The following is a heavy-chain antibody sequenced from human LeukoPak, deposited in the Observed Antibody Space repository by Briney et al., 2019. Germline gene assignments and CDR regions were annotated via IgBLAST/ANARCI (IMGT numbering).Heavy chain of an antibody. V-gene: IGHV3-30*02. J-gene: IGHJ6*03. Sequence: HPGGSLRLSCAASGFTISSYGMHWVRQAPGKGLEWVAFIRYDGSNKYYADSVKGRFTISRDNSKNTLYLQMNSLRAEDTAVYYCARASTDYYYYMDVWGKGTTVTVSS. CDR2: IRYDGSNK. CDR3: ARASTDYYYYMDV. D-gene: IGHD4-11*01. CDR1: GFTISSYG.